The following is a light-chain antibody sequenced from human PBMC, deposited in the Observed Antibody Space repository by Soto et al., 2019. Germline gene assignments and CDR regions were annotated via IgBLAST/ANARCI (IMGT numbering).Light chain of an antibody. V-gene: IGLV2-8*01. CDR1: SSDVGNYMY. CDR3: SSYAGSNNWV. Sequence: QSALTQSPSASGSPGQSVTISCTGTSSDVGNYMYVSWYQQHPGKAPKLMIYEVSKRPSGVPDRFSGSKSGNTASLTVSGLQAEDEADYYCSSYAGSNNWVFGGGTKVTVL. CDR2: EVS. J-gene: IGLJ3*02.